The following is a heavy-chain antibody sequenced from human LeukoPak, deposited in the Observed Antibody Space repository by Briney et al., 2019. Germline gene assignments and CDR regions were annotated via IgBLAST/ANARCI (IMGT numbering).Heavy chain of an antibody. CDR2: IYPGDSDT. V-gene: IGHV5-51*01. D-gene: IGHD3-22*01. J-gene: IGHJ4*02. CDR1: GYSFTSYW. Sequence: GESLKISCKGSGYSFTSYWIGWVRQMPGKGLEWMGIIYPGDSDTRYSPSFQGQVTISADKSISTAYLQWGSLKASDTAMYYCARQGVYYYDSSGPFDYWGQGTLVTVSS. CDR3: ARQGVYYYDSSGPFDY.